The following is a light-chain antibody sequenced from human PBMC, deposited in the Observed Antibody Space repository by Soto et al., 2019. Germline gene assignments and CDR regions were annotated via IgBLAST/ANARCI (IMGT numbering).Light chain of an antibody. V-gene: IGKV1-5*01. Sequence: DIQMTQSPSTLSASVGDRVTITCRASQSISHFLAWYQQKPGKVPKLLIYDASNLDSGVPSRFSGSGSGTDFTLTISGLQPDDFTTYYCQQYYSFPRTFGQGTKVDIK. CDR3: QQYYSFPRT. CDR2: DAS. CDR1: QSISHF. J-gene: IGKJ1*01.